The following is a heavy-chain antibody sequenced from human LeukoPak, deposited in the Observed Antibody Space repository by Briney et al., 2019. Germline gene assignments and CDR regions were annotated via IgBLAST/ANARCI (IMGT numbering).Heavy chain of an antibody. J-gene: IGHJ4*02. Sequence: SETLSLTCTVSGGSISSSSYYWGWIRQPPGKGLEWIGSIYYSGSTYYNPSLKSRVTISVDTSKNQFSLKLSSVTAADTAVYYCARRVETVLLWFGGRNTYYFDYWGQGTLVTVSS. CDR2: IYYSGST. D-gene: IGHD3-10*01. V-gene: IGHV4-39*01. CDR1: GGSISSSSYY. CDR3: ARRVETVLLWFGGRNTYYFDY.